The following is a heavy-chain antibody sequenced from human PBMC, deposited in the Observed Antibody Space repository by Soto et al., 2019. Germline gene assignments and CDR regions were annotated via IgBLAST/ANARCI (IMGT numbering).Heavy chain of an antibody. D-gene: IGHD5-12*01. CDR3: ARGRYSGRRRPNYYYYYYMDV. V-gene: IGHV4-34*01. CDR2: INHSGST. Sequence: PSETLSLTCAVYGGSFSGYYWSWIRQPPGKGLEWIGEINHSGSTNYNPSLKSRVTISVDTSKNQFSLKLSSVTAADTAVYYCARGRYSGRRRPNYYYYYYMDVWGKGTTVTVSS. CDR1: GGSFSGYY. J-gene: IGHJ6*03.